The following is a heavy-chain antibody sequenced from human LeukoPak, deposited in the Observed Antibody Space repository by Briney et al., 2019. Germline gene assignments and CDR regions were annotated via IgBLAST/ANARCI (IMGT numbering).Heavy chain of an antibody. CDR1: GGSISSSSYY. Sequence: SETLSLTCTVSGGSISSSSYYWGWIRQPPGKGLEWIGSIYYSGSTYYNPSLKSRVTISVDTSKNQFSLKLSSVTAADTAVYYCARDVAVAGTRQPEVDYWGQGTLVTVSS. V-gene: IGHV4-39*07. D-gene: IGHD6-19*01. CDR3: ARDVAVAGTRQPEVDY. CDR2: IYYSGST. J-gene: IGHJ4*02.